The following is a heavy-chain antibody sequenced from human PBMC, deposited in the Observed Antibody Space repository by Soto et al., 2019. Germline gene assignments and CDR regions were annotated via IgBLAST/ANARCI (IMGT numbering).Heavy chain of an antibody. CDR2: IYPGDSDT. CDR3: ARRYCDSSGYYYLDY. D-gene: IGHD3-22*01. V-gene: IGHV5-51*01. J-gene: IGHJ4*02. Sequence: PGESLKISCKGSGYSFTSYWIAWVRQMPGKGLEWMGIIYPGDSDTRYSPSFQGQVTFSADKSISTAYLQWSSLKASDTAMYYCARRYCDSSGYYYLDYWGQGTLVTVFS. CDR1: GYSFTSYW.